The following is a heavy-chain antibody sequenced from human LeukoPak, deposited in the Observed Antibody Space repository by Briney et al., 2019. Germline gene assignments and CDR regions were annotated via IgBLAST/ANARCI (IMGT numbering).Heavy chain of an antibody. Sequence: SGTLSLTCAVSGGSISSSNWWSWVRQPPGKGLEWIGEIYHSGSTNYNPSLKSRVTISLAKSKNQFSLKLTSVTAADTAVYYCARDWGDYCSGGSCSGRGWFDPWGQGTLVTVSS. CDR1: GGSISSSNW. V-gene: IGHV4-4*02. D-gene: IGHD2-15*01. J-gene: IGHJ5*02. CDR3: ARDWGDYCSGGSCSGRGWFDP. CDR2: IYHSGST.